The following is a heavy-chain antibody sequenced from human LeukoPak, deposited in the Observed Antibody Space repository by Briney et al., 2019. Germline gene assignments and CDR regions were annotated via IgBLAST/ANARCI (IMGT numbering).Heavy chain of an antibody. Sequence: ASVKVSCKASGYTFTGYYMHWVRQAPGQGLEWMGWINPNSGGTNYAQKFQGRVTMTRDTSISTAYMELSRLRSDDTAVYYCAREGTMVRGVVNYYYMDVWGKGTTVTVSS. CDR1: GYTFTGYY. V-gene: IGHV1-2*02. CDR3: AREGTMVRGVVNYYYMDV. J-gene: IGHJ6*03. CDR2: INPNSGGT. D-gene: IGHD3-10*01.